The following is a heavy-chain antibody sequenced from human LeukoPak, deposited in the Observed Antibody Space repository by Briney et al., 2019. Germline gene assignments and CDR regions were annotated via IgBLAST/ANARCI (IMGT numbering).Heavy chain of an antibody. CDR2: ISAYNGNT. D-gene: IGHD3-10*01. J-gene: IGHJ6*02. CDR3: ARDQWQLWFGELLSPRYYYYGMDV. Sequence: ASVKVSCKASGGTFSRYAISWVRQAPGQGLEWMGWISAYNGNTNYAQKLQGRVTMTTDTSTSTAYMELRSLRSDDTAVYYCARDQWQLWFGELLSPRYYYYGMDVWGQGTTVTVSS. V-gene: IGHV1-18*01. CDR1: GGTFSRYA.